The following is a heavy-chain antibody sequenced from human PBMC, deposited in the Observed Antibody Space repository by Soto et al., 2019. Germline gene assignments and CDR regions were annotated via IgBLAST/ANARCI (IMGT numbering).Heavy chain of an antibody. CDR2: ISGSGGST. CDR1: GFTFSSYA. Sequence: PGGSLRLSCAASGFTFSSYAMSWVRQAPGKGLEWVSAISGSGGSTYYADSVKGRFTISRDNSKNTLYLQMNSLRAEDTAVYYCAKHDYGGNMGTEYFQHWGQGTLVTVYS. D-gene: IGHD4-17*01. CDR3: AKHDYGGNMGTEYFQH. V-gene: IGHV3-23*01. J-gene: IGHJ1*01.